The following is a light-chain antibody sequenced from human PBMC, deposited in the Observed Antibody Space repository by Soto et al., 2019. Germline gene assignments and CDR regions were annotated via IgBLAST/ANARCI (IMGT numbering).Light chain of an antibody. CDR1: ETVGTN. CDR2: GSS. V-gene: IGKV3D-15*01. CDR3: QQYNNWGLS. Sequence: VLTQSPATLSVSPGERVTLSCRASETVGTNLAWYQQRPGQPPRLLIYGSSTRATGISATFSGSGSRTEFTLTISSLQSEDSAVYYCQQYNNWGLSFGGGTRVEIK. J-gene: IGKJ4*01.